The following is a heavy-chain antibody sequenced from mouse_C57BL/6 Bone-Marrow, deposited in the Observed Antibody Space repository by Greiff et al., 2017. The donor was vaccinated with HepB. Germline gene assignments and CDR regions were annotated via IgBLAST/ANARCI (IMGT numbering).Heavy chain of an antibody. V-gene: IGHV10-3*01. J-gene: IGHJ4*01. CDR2: IRSKISNYAT. CDR1: GFTFNTYA. Sequence: EVQLVESGGGLVQPKGSLKLSCAASGFTFNTYAMHWVRQAPGKGLEWVARIRSKISNYATYYADSVKDRFTISRDDSQSMLYLQMNNLKTEDTAMYYCVRHYYDSMDYWGQGTSVTVSS. CDR3: VRHYYDSMDY. D-gene: IGHD1-2*01.